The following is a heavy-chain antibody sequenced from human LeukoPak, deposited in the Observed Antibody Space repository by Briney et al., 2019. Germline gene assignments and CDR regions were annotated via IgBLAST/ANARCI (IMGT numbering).Heavy chain of an antibody. CDR3: TRATSNAFYI. Sequence: GGSLRLSCAASGFSFSNCSMNWVRQAPGKGLVWVSCIKSDGSTTIYADSVKGRFTISRDNAKNTVYLQMNRLRAEDTAVYYCTRATSNAFYICGQGTSVTVSS. J-gene: IGHJ3*02. CDR2: IKSDGSTT. CDR1: GFSFSNCS. V-gene: IGHV3-74*01.